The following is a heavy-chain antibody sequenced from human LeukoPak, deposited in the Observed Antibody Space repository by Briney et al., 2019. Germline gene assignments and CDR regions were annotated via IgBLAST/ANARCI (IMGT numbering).Heavy chain of an antibody. CDR3: AKGRSGWYEGLDY. CDR1: GFTFSTYA. J-gene: IGHJ4*02. D-gene: IGHD6-19*01. V-gene: IGHV3-23*01. CDR2: ISHGGDSA. Sequence: GGSLRLSCTASGFTFSTYAMTWVRQAPGKGLEWVSVISHGGDSAWYSDSVKGRFTISRDNSKSTLFLQMNSLRADDTAIYYCAKGRSGWYEGLDYWGQGILVTVSS.